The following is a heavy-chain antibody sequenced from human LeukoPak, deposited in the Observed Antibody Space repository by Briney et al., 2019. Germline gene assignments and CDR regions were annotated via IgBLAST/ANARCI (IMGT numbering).Heavy chain of an antibody. V-gene: IGHV3-30*02. D-gene: IGHD1-26*01. Sequence: PGGSLRLSCAASGFTFSSFGMHWVRQAPGTGLEWVAVIWFDGSNKYYADSVKGRFTISRDNSKNTLYLQMNSLRAEDTAVYYCAALSGVLWGFIPEHELDDAFDIWGQGTMVTVSS. J-gene: IGHJ3*02. CDR3: AALSGVLWGFIPEHELDDAFDI. CDR2: IWFDGSNK. CDR1: GFTFSSFG.